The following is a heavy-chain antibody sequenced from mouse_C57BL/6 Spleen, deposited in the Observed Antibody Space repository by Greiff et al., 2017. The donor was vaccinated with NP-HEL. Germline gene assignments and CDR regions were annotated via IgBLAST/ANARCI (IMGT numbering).Heavy chain of an antibody. V-gene: IGHV3-6*01. CDR3: ARGTGTGTWFAY. Sequence: EVHLVESGPGLVKPSQSLSLTCSVTGYSITSGYYWNWIRQFPGNKLEWMGYISYDGSNNYNPSLKNRISITRDTSKNQFFLKLNSVTTEDTATYYCARGTGTGTWFAYWGQGTLVTVSA. CDR2: ISYDGSN. CDR1: GYSITSGYY. J-gene: IGHJ3*01. D-gene: IGHD4-1*01.